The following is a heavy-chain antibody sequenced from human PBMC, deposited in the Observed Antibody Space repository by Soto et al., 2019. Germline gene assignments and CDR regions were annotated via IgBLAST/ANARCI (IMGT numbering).Heavy chain of an antibody. CDR2: LSPYNGAT. V-gene: IGHV1-2*04. CDR1: GYTFTDYY. CDR3: ARAQELRSFDCSWGGGAVDV. J-gene: IGHJ3*01. D-gene: IGHD3-9*01. Sequence: HVQLVQSGAEVKKPGASLRVSCKASGYTFTDYYIHWVRQAPGQGLQWMGWLSPYNGATTYAQKFQDWVTMTRDTSISTAYLDLSRLSSGDTAVYYCARAQELRSFDCSWGGGAVDVWGQGTMVTASS.